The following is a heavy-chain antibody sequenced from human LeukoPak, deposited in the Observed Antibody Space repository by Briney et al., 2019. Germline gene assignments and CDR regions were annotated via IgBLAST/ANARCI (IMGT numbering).Heavy chain of an antibody. CDR3: ARGGYSGSHVDY. D-gene: IGHD1-26*01. J-gene: IGHJ4*02. V-gene: IGHV4-59*01. CDR2: IYYSGST. CDR1: GGTISNYY. Sequence: SETLSFTCSGSGGTISNYYWSWIRQPPGKGLEWIGYIYYSGSTNYNPSLKSRVTISVDTSKNPFYLKLSSVTAADTAVYYCARGGYSGSHVDYWGEGTLVTVCS.